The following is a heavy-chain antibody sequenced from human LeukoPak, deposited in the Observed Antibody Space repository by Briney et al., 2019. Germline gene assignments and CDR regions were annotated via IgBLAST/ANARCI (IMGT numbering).Heavy chain of an antibody. J-gene: IGHJ6*02. CDR3: ARGSTATTGYYYYGMDV. V-gene: IGHV1-8*01. Sequence: GASVKVSCKASGYTFTSYDINWVRQATGQGLEWMGWMNPNSGNTGYAQKFQGRVTMTRNTSISTAYMELSSLRSEDAAVYYCARGSTATTGYYYYGMDVWGQGTTVTVSS. D-gene: IGHD4-17*01. CDR1: GYTFTSYD. CDR2: MNPNSGNT.